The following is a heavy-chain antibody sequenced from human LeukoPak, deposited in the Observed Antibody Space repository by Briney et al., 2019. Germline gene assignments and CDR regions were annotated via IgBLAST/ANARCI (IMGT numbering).Heavy chain of an antibody. CDR2: FNPDGSRT. CDR3: ARDFEAPSNC. J-gene: IGHJ4*02. D-gene: IGHD3-9*01. CDR1: GFTLSSYW. V-gene: IGHV3-74*01. Sequence: PGGSLRLSCAASGFTLSSYWIHWVRQAPGEGLVWVSRFNPDGSRTDYADSVKGRFTISRDNTKNTVDLQMNSLRAEDTAVYYCARDFEAPSNCWGQGTLVTVSS.